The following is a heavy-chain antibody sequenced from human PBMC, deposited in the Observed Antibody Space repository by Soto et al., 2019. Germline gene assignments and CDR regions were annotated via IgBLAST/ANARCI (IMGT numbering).Heavy chain of an antibody. Sequence: QLQLQESGPGLVKPSETLSLTCTVSGGSISSSSYYWGWIRQPPGKGLEWTGSIYYSGSTYYNPSLKSRVTISVDTSKNQFSLKLSCVTAADTAVYYCARGGGTTVRYYMYVWGKGTTVTVSS. V-gene: IGHV4-39*01. CDR1: GGSISSSSYY. D-gene: IGHD4-17*01. J-gene: IGHJ6*03. CDR3: ARGGGTTVRYYMYV. CDR2: IYYSGST.